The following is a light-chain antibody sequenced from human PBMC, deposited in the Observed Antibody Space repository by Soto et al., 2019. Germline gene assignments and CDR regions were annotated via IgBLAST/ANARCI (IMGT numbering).Light chain of an antibody. CDR1: SSNIGNNY. CDR3: GTWDSSLSAVV. V-gene: IGLV1-51*02. J-gene: IGLJ2*01. CDR2: ENN. Sequence: QSVLTQPPSVSAAPGQKVTIFCSGSSSNIGNNYVSWYQQLPGTAPKLLIYENNKRPSGIPDRFSGSKSGTSATLGITGLQTGDEADYYCGTWDSSLSAVVLGGGT.